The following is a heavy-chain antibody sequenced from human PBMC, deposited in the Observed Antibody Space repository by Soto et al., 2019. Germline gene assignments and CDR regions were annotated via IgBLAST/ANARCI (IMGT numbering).Heavy chain of an antibody. CDR3: GVPLVASAAAPRGWFAT. CDR1: GFTFSDHY. J-gene: IGHJ5*02. D-gene: IGHD2-15*01. V-gene: IGHV3-72*01. CDR2: IRNKANNYAT. Sequence: EMQLVESGGGLVQPGGSLRLSCAASGFTFSDHYMDWVRQAPGKGLEWVGRIRNKANNYATEYDAYVRGRFTISRDDSKNSLYLQRNSLATDDTAVDYCGVPLVASAAAPRGWFATWGQGTLVTVSS.